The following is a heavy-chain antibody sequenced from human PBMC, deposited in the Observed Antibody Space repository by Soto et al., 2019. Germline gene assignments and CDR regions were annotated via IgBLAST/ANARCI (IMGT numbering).Heavy chain of an antibody. CDR2: ISSTTNHI. CDR1: GFTFTRYS. J-gene: IGHJ4*02. Sequence: GGSLRLSCAASGFTFTRYSMNWVRQAPGKGLEWVSSISSTTNHIYYADSMKGRFTVSRDNAKNSVYLEMNSLSAEDTALYYCARESEDLTSNFDYWGQGTLVTVSS. V-gene: IGHV3-21*01. CDR3: ARESEDLTSNFDY.